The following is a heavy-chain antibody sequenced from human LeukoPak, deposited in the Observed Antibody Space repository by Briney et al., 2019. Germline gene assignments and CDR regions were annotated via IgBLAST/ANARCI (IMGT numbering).Heavy chain of an antibody. Sequence: GRSLRLSCAASGFTFSSYGMHWVRQAPGKGLEWVAVIWYDGSNKYYADSVKGRFTISRDNSKNTLYLQMNSLRAEDTAVYYCARDRGSGGWYFDLWGRGTLVTVSS. CDR3: ARDRGSGGWYFDL. J-gene: IGHJ2*01. V-gene: IGHV3-33*01. D-gene: IGHD3-10*01. CDR2: IWYDGSNK. CDR1: GFTFSSYG.